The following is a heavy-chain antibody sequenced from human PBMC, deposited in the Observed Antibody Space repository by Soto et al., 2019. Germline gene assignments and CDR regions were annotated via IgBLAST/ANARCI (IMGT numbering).Heavy chain of an antibody. CDR3: ARSLWFGELH. V-gene: IGHV2-5*02. CDR2: IYWDNDK. J-gene: IGHJ4*02. CDR1: GFSLSTTGVG. Sequence: QITLKESGPTLVKPTQTLTLTCSFSGFSLSTTGVGVGWIRQSPGKALEWLAIIYWDNDKRYSPSLKSRVTITKATSKHQAVLTVTNMDPVDAGSCYCARSLWFGELHWGQGALVTVSS. D-gene: IGHD3-10*01.